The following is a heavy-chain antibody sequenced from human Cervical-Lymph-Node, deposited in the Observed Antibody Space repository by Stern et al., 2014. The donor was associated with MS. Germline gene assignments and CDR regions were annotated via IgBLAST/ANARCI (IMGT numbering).Heavy chain of an antibody. V-gene: IGHV4-39*02. Sequence: QVQLQESGPGLVKPSETLSITCSVSGGSISSISYYWGWIRQPPGKGLEWIGSIFYSGGTPYNPSLRSRVTISVDTSKNHLYLRLSSVTAADTAIYYCARRAAAGRGDDGFDIWGQGTMVIASS. D-gene: IGHD6-25*01. CDR3: ARRAAAGRGDDGFDI. J-gene: IGHJ3*02. CDR2: IFYSGGT. CDR1: GGSISSISYY.